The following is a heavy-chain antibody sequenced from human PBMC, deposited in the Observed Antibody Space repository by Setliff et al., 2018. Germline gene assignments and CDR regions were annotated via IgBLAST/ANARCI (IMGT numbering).Heavy chain of an antibody. CDR3: ARGKIRITMIVVPTGGAFDI. V-gene: IGHV4-38-2*01. Sequence: SETLSLTCAVSGYSISSGYYWGWIRQSPGKGLEWIGSIYHSGSTYYNPSLKSRVTISVDTSKNQFSLKLSSVTAADTAVYYCARGKIRITMIVVPTGGAFDIWGQGTMVTVSS. CDR1: GYSISSGYY. J-gene: IGHJ3*02. CDR2: IYHSGST. D-gene: IGHD3-22*01.